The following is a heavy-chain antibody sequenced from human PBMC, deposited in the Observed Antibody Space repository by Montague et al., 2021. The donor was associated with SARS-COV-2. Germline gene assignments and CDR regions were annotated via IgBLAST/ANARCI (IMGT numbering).Heavy chain of an antibody. Sequence: SLRLSCAASGFTFSSYWLSWVRQAPGKGLEWVANIKQDGSEKYYVDSVKGRFTIFRDNAKNSLYLQMSSLRAEETAVYYCARDGKAAAGKYYYYGMDVWGQGTTVTVSS. CDR1: GFTFSSYW. J-gene: IGHJ6*02. D-gene: IGHD6-13*01. CDR2: IKQDGSEK. V-gene: IGHV3-7*01. CDR3: ARDGKAAAGKYYYYGMDV.